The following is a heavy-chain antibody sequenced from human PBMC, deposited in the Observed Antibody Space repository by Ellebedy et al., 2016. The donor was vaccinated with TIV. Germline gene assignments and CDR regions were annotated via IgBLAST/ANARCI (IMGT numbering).Heavy chain of an antibody. CDR1: GFTFSSYW. J-gene: IGHJ3*02. CDR3: AREAVDGNNAYDDAFDI. V-gene: IGHV3-74*01. Sequence: GESLKISCAASGFTFSSYWMHWVRQPPGKGLVWVSRIKSDGSSTDYADSVRGRFTISRDNAKNTLYLQMNSLRADDTALYYCAREAVDGNNAYDDAFDIWGQGTMVTVSS. CDR2: IKSDGSST. D-gene: IGHD1/OR15-1a*01.